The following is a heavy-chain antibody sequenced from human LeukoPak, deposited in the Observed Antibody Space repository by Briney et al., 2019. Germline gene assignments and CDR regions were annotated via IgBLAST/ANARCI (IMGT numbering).Heavy chain of an antibody. CDR1: GFIFSDFG. Sequence: GGSLRLSCATSGFIFSDFGMHWVRQATGKGLEWIAYISSSSNTIYYADSVKGRFAGSRDSAKSSLYLQMTGLRGADTAFHHCARSLCNDTGWSLDPWGQGTLV. J-gene: IGHJ5*02. D-gene: IGHD5-18*01. V-gene: IGHV3-48*04. CDR2: ISSSSNTI. CDR3: ARSLCNDTGWSLDP.